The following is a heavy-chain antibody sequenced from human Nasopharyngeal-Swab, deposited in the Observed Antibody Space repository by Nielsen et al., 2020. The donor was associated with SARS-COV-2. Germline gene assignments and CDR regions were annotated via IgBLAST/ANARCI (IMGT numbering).Heavy chain of an antibody. CDR3: ATGAVSGTTYAEYFQN. CDR1: GFTFSSYA. J-gene: IGHJ1*01. D-gene: IGHD1-26*01. Sequence: GGSLRLSCAASGFTFSSYAMSWVRQAPGKGLEWVSSISGSGGSTYYADSVKGRFTISRDNSQNTLFLQMNSLRTEDTAVYYCATGAVSGTTYAEYFQNWGQGTLVTVSS. V-gene: IGHV3-23*01. CDR2: ISGSGGST.